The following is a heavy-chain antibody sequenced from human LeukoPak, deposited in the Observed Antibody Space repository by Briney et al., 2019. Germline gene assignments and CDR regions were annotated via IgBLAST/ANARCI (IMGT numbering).Heavy chain of an antibody. CDR2: ISSIGSTI. Sequence: PAGSLRLSCAASGFTFSDYYMSWIRQAPGKGLEWVSYISSIGSTIYYADSVKGRFTISRDNAKSSLYLQMNSLRSEDTAVYYCARAHGDYYDSSGNSLWGQETMVTVSS. V-gene: IGHV3-11*01. CDR1: GFTFSDYY. CDR3: ARAHGDYYDSSGNSL. J-gene: IGHJ4*02. D-gene: IGHD3-22*01.